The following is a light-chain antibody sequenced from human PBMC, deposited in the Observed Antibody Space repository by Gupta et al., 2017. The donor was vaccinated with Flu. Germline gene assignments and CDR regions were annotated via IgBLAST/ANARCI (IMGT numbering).Light chain of an antibody. V-gene: IGKV3-15*01. CDR1: QNVSNN. J-gene: IGKJ4*01. CDR3: QHQSYCPIP. Sequence: EIVMTKSPATLSVSPGERSTLSCRASQNVSNNFLAWYQQKPGQAPRLLMNGASTRASGIPARFSGSGSGTEFTLTISRRQSEDFAVYYCQHQSYCPIPFGRGTKVVIK. CDR2: GAS.